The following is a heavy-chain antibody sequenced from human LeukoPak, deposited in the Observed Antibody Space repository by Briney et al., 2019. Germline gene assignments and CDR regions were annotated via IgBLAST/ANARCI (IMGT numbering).Heavy chain of an antibody. CDR3: ARGRRYFDY. J-gene: IGHJ4*02. Sequence: SQTLSLTCTVSGGSINIYYWSWIRQPPGRGLEWIGYISYSGGTDYNPSLKSRVTISLDPSKNQFSLNLSSVTAADTAVYYCARGRRYFDYWGQGTLVTVSS. V-gene: IGHV4-59*01. CDR2: ISYSGGT. CDR1: GGSINIYY.